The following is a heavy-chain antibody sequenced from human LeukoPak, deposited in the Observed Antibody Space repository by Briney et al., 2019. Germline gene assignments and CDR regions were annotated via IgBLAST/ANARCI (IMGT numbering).Heavy chain of an antibody. CDR1: GGSFSNYY. CDR2: IYTSGST. CDR3: ARQPPQYYGMDV. D-gene: IGHD1-14*01. V-gene: IGHV4-4*07. J-gene: IGHJ6*02. Sequence: SETLSLTCTVSGGSFSNYYWSWIRQPAGKGLEWIGRIYTSGSTNYNPSVKSRVTMSVDASNNQSSLKLTSVTAADTAVYYCARQPPQYYGMDVWGQGTTVTVSS.